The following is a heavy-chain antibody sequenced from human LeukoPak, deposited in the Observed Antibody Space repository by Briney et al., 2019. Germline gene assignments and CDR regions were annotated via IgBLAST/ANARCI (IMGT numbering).Heavy chain of an antibody. CDR3: AKYLSRAFDC. CDR1: GFNFNNNW. V-gene: IGHV3-7*01. Sequence: GGTLRLSCVATGFNFNNNWMAWVRQAPGKGPELVAHINHDGRHTGYVDSVKGRFTISRDNAKSSLYLQLNSLRAEDTAMYYCAKYLSRAFDCWGQGSLITVSS. CDR2: INHDGRHT. D-gene: IGHD2/OR15-2a*01. J-gene: IGHJ4*02.